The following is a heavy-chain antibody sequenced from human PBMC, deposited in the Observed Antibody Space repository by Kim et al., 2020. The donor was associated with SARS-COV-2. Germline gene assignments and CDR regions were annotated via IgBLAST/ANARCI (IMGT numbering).Heavy chain of an antibody. J-gene: IGHJ4*02. V-gene: IGHV1-18*01. Sequence: NYAQKLQGRVTMTTDTSTSTAYMELRSLRSDDTAVYYCARDQYSYGYYVYWGQGTLVTVSS. D-gene: IGHD5-18*01. CDR3: ARDQYSYGYYVY.